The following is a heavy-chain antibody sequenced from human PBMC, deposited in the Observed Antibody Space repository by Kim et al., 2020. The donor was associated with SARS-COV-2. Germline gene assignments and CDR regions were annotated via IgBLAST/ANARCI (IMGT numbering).Heavy chain of an antibody. J-gene: IGHJ5*02. Sequence: ETLSLTCTVSGGSISSYYWNWIRQPPRKGLEWIGYIYYSRSTNYNPSLKSRVTISVDTSKNQFSLRLNSVTAANTAVYSCARQASLYGIGNWFDPCVQGNLVTVSS. V-gene: IGHV4-59*08. CDR2: IYYSRST. CDR3: ARQASLYGIGNWFDP. CDR1: GGSISSYY. D-gene: IGHD3-9*01.